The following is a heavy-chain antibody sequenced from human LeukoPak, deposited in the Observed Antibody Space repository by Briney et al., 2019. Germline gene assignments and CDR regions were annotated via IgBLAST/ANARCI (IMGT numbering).Heavy chain of an antibody. J-gene: IGHJ6*03. Sequence: GASVKVSCKASGGTFSSYAISWVRQAPGQGLEWMGWISAYNGNTNYAQKLQGRVTMTTDTSTSTAYMELRSLRSDDTAVYYCARANYDILTGPEIYYYMDVWGKGTTVTISS. CDR2: ISAYNGNT. V-gene: IGHV1-18*01. CDR1: GGTFSSYA. D-gene: IGHD3-9*01. CDR3: ARANYDILTGPEIYYYMDV.